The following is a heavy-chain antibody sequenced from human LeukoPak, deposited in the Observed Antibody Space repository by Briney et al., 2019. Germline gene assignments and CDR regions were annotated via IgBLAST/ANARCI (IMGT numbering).Heavy chain of an antibody. CDR2: IYHSGST. CDR1: GGSISSSNW. CDR3: AKDKRSSGWYYFDY. Sequence: SGTLSLTCAVSGGSISSSNWWSWVRQPPGKGLEGIGEIYHSGSTNYNPSLKSRVTISVDKSKNQFSLKLSSVTAADTAVYYCAKDKRSSGWYYFDYWGQGTLVTVSS. D-gene: IGHD6-19*01. V-gene: IGHV4-4*02. J-gene: IGHJ4*02.